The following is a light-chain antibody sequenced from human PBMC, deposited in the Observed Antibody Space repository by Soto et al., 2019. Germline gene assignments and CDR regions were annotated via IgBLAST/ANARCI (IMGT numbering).Light chain of an antibody. CDR2: DVS. CDR1: SSDVGAYNY. CDR3: GSYTSSSTQV. V-gene: IGLV2-14*01. J-gene: IGLJ2*01. Sequence: QSVLTQPASVSGSPGQSITISCTGTSSDVGAYNYVSWYQQHPGKAPKLLIYDVSNRPSGVSNRFSGSKSGNTASLTISGLQAEDEADYYCGSYTSSSTQVFGGGTKLTVL.